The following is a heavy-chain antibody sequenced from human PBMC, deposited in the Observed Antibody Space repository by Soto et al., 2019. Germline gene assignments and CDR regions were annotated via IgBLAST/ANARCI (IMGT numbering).Heavy chain of an antibody. Sequence: EVQLVESGGGLVQPGGSLRLSCAASGFTVSSNYMSWVRQAPGKGLEWVSVIYSGGSTYYADSVKGRFTISRHNSKNTRYLQMNSLRAEDTAVYYCARGLSSSWTGYYYYGMDVWGQGTTVTVSS. V-gene: IGHV3-53*04. J-gene: IGHJ6*02. CDR1: GFTVSSNY. D-gene: IGHD6-13*01. CDR2: IYSGGST. CDR3: ARGLSSSWTGYYYYGMDV.